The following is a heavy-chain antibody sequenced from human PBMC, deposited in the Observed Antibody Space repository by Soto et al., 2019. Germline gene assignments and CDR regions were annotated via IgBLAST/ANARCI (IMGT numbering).Heavy chain of an antibody. V-gene: IGHV1-3*01. J-gene: IGHJ5*02. CDR2: INAGNGNT. CDR1: GYTFTSYA. Sequence: QVQLVQSGAEVKKPGASVKVSCRASGYTFTSYAMHWVRQAPGPRLEWMGWINAGNGNTKSSQKFQGRVTITRDTSASTAYMELSSLRSEDTSVYYCARDMVRGSIRFDPWGQGTLVTVSS. CDR3: ARDMVRGSIRFDP. D-gene: IGHD3-10*01.